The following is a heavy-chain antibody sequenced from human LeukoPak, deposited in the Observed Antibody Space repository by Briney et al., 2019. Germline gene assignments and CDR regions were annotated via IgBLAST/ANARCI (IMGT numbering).Heavy chain of an antibody. CDR3: AKVPLYSSGWFYFDY. J-gene: IGHJ4*02. D-gene: IGHD6-19*01. V-gene: IGHV3-23*01. CDR2: ISGSGGTT. Sequence: GGSLRLSCAASGFTFSSYAMSWVRRAPGKGLEWVSAISGSGGTTYHADSVKGRFTISRDNSKGTLYLQMNSLRAEDTAVYYCAKVPLYSSGWFYFDYWGQGTLVTVSS. CDR1: GFTFSSYA.